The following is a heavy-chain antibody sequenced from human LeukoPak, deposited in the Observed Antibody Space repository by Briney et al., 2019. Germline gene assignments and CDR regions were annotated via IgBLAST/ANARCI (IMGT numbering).Heavy chain of an antibody. J-gene: IGHJ4*02. V-gene: IGHV3-53*01. D-gene: IGHD6-19*01. CDR2: IYSGGAI. Sequence: GGPLRLSCAASGFIVSTNYMSWVRQAPGKGLEWVSVIYSGGAIHYAGSVKGRFTISRDNSKNTLYLQMNSLRAEDTAMYYCARGHTSGNPDPFDCWGQGTLVIVSS. CDR1: GFIVSTNY. CDR3: ARGHTSGNPDPFDC.